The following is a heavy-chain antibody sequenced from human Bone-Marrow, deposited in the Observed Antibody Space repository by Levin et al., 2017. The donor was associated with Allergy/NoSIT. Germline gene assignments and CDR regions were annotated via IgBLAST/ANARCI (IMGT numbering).Heavy chain of an antibody. D-gene: IGHD5-18*01. Sequence: RSGGSLRLSCAASGFTFDDYGMSWVRQAPGKGLEWVSGINWNGGSTGYADSVKGRFTISRDNAKNSLYLQMNSLRAEDTALYHCARALRWGTAMENPYFDYWGQGTLVTVSS. J-gene: IGHJ4*02. V-gene: IGHV3-20*01. CDR1: GFTFDDYG. CDR2: INWNGGST. CDR3: ARALRWGTAMENPYFDY.